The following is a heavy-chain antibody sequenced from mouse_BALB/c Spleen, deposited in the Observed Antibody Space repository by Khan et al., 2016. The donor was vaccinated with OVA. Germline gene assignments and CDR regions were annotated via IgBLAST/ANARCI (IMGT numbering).Heavy chain of an antibody. CDR2: VGPGSGSS. J-gene: IGHJ4*01. CDR3: ARENYNNSSCNAMDY. CDR1: GYSFTSYW. Sequence: DLVKPGASVKLSCKASGYSFTSYWINWINQRPGQGLEWIGRVGPGSGSSYSNEMFKDKATLTVDTSSTTAYIQLSSRSSEDAAVYVCARENYNNSSCNAMDYWGQGTSVTVSS. V-gene: IGHV1S41*01. D-gene: IGHD1-1*01.